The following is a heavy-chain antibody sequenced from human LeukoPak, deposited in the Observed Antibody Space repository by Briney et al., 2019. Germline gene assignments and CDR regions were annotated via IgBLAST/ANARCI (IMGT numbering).Heavy chain of an antibody. V-gene: IGHV3-7*03. CDR2: IKQDGSDK. D-gene: IGHD4-23*01. CDR1: GFTFSAYW. J-gene: IGHJ4*02. Sequence: GGSLRLSCAASGFTFSAYWMSWVRQAPGKGLEWVANIKQDGSDKYYVDFVKGRFTISRDNAKNSLYLQMNSLRAEDTAVYYCARKTVVGSYFDYWGQGTPVTVSS. CDR3: ARKTVVGSYFDY.